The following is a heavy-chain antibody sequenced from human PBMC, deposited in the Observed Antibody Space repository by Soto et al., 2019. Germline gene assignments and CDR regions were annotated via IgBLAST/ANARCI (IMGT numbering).Heavy chain of an antibody. CDR2: ISSSSSYI. V-gene: IGHV3-21*01. Sequence: EVQLVESGGGLVKPGGSLRLSCAASGFTFSSYSMNWVRQAPGKGLEWVSSISSSSSYIYYADSVKGRFTISRDNAKNSLYLQMNSLRAEDTAAYYCALRYCSGGSCYSGGMDVWGQGTTVTVSS. CDR3: ALRYCSGGSCYSGGMDV. J-gene: IGHJ6*02. D-gene: IGHD2-15*01. CDR1: GFTFSSYS.